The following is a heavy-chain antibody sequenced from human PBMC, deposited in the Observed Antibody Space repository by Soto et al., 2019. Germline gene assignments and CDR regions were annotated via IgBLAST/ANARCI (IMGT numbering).Heavy chain of an antibody. J-gene: IGHJ5*02. V-gene: IGHV2-26*01. D-gene: IGHD2-15*01. Sequence: QVTLKESGPVLVKPSETLTLTCTVSGFSLSNARLGVSWIRQPPGKALEWLAHIFSNDEKSYSTSLKSRLTISKDPSKSQFVLTMTTVDPVDTATYYGARIRPDCSGGSCYSMNWFDPWGQGTLVTVSS. CDR3: ARIRPDCSGGSCYSMNWFDP. CDR1: GFSLSNARLG. CDR2: IFSNDEK.